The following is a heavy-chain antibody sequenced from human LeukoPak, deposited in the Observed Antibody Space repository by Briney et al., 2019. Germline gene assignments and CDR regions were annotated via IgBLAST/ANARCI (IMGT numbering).Heavy chain of an antibody. CDR2: IRSKAYGGTT. J-gene: IGHJ1*01. Sequence: GRSLRLSCTASGFTFGDYAMSWFRQAPGKGLEWVGFIRSKAYGGTTEYAASVKGRFTISRDDSKSIAYLQMNSLKTEDTAVYYCTSPSGRYSYGQQYFQHWGQGTLVTVSS. CDR3: TSPSGRYSYGQQYFQH. V-gene: IGHV3-49*03. D-gene: IGHD5-18*01. CDR1: GFTFGDYA.